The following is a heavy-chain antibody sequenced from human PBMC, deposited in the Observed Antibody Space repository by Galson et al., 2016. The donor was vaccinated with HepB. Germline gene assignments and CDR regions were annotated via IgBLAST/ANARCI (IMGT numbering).Heavy chain of an antibody. Sequence: SLRLSCAVSGFTVSNNYMAWVRQAPGKGLELVSLIYSGGSRYYADSVKGRFTISRDNSNNTLYLQMNSLRDEDTAVYYCARPSSGIHNYWGQGTLVTVSS. CDR2: IYSGGSR. J-gene: IGHJ4*02. CDR1: GFTVSNNY. V-gene: IGHV3-53*01. D-gene: IGHD1-26*01. CDR3: ARPSSGIHNY.